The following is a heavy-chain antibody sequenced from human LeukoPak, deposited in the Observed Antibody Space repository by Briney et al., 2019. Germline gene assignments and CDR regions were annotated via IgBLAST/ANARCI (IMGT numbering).Heavy chain of an antibody. V-gene: IGHV4-4*02. CDR3: ARDVWVRGVIISDY. Sequence: KPSETLSLTCAVSGGSISSTNWWTWVRQPPGEGLEWIGEGDHSGYTNYNPSLKSRVTISVDKSKNHFSLNLSSVTAADTAIYYCARDVWVRGVIISDYWGQGTLVTVSS. J-gene: IGHJ4*02. D-gene: IGHD3-10*01. CDR2: GDHSGYT. CDR1: GGSISSTNW.